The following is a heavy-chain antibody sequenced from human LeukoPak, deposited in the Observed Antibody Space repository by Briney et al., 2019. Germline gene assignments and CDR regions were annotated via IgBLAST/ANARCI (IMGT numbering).Heavy chain of an antibody. CDR1: GFTFSAYG. CDR3: AKDRIYSNYGYYMDV. Sequence: GRSLRLSCVASGFTFSAYGMHWVRQAPGKGLEWVAVISDDGSNKYYVDSVEGRFTISRDNSKNTLYLQMNSLRDEDTAVFYCAKDRIYSNYGYYMDVWGKGTTVTVSS. J-gene: IGHJ6*03. CDR2: ISDDGSNK. V-gene: IGHV3-30*18. D-gene: IGHD4-11*01.